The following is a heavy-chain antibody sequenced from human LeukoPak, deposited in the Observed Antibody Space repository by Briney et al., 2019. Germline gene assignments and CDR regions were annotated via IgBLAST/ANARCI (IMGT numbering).Heavy chain of an antibody. V-gene: IGHV3-21*01. CDR3: TRGSYGDYDY. CDR2: ISSSSGSI. CDR1: GFTFSSYS. J-gene: IGHJ4*02. D-gene: IGHD4-17*01. Sequence: GGSLRLSCAASGFTFSSYSMNWVRQAPGKGLEWVSSISSSSGSIYYANSVKGRFTISRDNAKNSLYLQMNSLRAEDTAVYYCTRGSYGDYDYWGQGTLVTVSS.